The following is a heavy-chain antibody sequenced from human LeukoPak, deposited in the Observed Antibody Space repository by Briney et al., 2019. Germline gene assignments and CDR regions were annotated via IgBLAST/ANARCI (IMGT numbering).Heavy chain of an antibody. CDR2: IYTSGST. D-gene: IGHD4-17*01. V-gene: IGHV4-61*02. CDR1: GGSISSGSYY. J-gene: IGHJ4*02. Sequence: MPSETLSLTCTVSGGSISSGSYYWSWIRQPAGKGLEWIGRIYTSGSTNYNPSLTSRVTISVDTSKSQFSLKLSSVTAAGTAVYYCARGRYGDYTYYFNYWGQGTLVTVSS. CDR3: ARGRYGDYTYYFNY.